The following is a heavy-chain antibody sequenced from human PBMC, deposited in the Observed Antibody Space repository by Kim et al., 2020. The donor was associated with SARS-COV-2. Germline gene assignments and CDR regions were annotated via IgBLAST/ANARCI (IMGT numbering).Heavy chain of an antibody. CDR1: GCTFSSCA. V-gene: IGHV3-30-3*01. D-gene: IGHD3-10*01. CDR2: ISYDGSNK. Sequence: GGSLRLSCAASGCTFSSCAMHWVRQAPGKGLEWVAVISYDGSNKNYADSVKGRFTIARDNSKNTLYLQMNSLRAEDTALYYCAIDPWSRRRGLTYAYYGMYVWGQGTMVTVSS. J-gene: IGHJ6*02. CDR3: AIDPWSRRRGLTYAYYGMYV.